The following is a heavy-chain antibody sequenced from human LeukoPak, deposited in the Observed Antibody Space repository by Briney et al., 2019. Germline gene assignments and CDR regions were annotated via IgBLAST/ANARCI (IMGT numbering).Heavy chain of an antibody. CDR2: ISSSSSYI. Sequence: GGSLRLSCAASGFIVSSNYMSWVRQAPGKGLEWVSSISSSSSYIYYADSVKGRFTISRDNAKNSLYLQMNSLRAEDTAVYYCARDQGELDYWGQGTLVTVSS. CDR1: GFIVSSNY. D-gene: IGHD1-26*01. J-gene: IGHJ4*02. CDR3: ARDQGELDY. V-gene: IGHV3-21*01.